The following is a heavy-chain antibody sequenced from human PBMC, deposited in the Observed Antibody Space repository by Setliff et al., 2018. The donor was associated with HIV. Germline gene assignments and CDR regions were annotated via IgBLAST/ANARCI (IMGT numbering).Heavy chain of an antibody. D-gene: IGHD1-20*01. V-gene: IGHV4-38-2*02. CDR1: GSSISSGYF. J-gene: IGHJ3*02. CDR2: IHHSGNT. CDR3: TREGPRITGTGGAFDT. Sequence: SETLSLTCAVSGSSISSGYFWGWVRQPPGKGLEWIANIHHSGNTYYNPSLKSRVTISVETSTNQFSLKLNSLTATDTAVYYCTREGPRITGTGGAFDTWGQGTMVTVSS.